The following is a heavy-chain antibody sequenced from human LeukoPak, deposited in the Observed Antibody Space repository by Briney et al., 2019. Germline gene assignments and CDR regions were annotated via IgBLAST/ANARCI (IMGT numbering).Heavy chain of an antibody. CDR2: ISCSGST. CDR3: ARHPYYDFWSGYYTGYYFDY. D-gene: IGHD3-3*01. J-gene: IGHJ4*02. V-gene: IGHV4-39*01. CDR1: GGSISSSSYY. Sequence: KPSETLYLTCTVSGGSISSSSYYWGWLRQPTGKGLVWIGSISCSGSTYYNPSLKSRVTISVDTSKNQFSLKLSSVTAADTAVYYCARHPYYDFWSGYYTGYYFDYWGQGTLVTVSS.